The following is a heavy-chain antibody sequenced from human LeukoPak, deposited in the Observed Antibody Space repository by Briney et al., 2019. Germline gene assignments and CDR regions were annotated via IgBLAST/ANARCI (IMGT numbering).Heavy chain of an antibody. V-gene: IGHV3-48*03. CDR2: ISSSGSTI. CDR3: AREGGEWELLRTFYS. D-gene: IGHD1-26*01. Sequence: PGGSLRLSCAASGFTFSSYEMNWVRQAPGKGLEWVSYISSSGSTIYYADSVKGRFTISRDNAKNSLYLQMNSLRAEDTAVYYCAREGGEWELLRTFYSWGQGTLVTVSS. J-gene: IGHJ4*02. CDR1: GFTFSSYE.